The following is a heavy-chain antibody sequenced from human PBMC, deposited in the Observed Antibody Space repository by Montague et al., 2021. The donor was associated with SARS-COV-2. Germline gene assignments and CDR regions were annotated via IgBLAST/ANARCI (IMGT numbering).Heavy chain of an antibody. Sequence: PALVKPTQTLTLTCTFSGFSLSTSGMCVSWIRRPPGKALEWLTPIDWADDKYYSTSLKTRLTISKDTSKNQVVLTMTNVDPVDTATYYCARSYGTTVVTRAFDYGGQGTLVTVSS. D-gene: IGHD4-23*01. CDR1: GFSLSTSGMC. V-gene: IGHV2-70*01. CDR3: ARSYGTTVVTRAFDY. CDR2: IDWADDK. J-gene: IGHJ4*02.